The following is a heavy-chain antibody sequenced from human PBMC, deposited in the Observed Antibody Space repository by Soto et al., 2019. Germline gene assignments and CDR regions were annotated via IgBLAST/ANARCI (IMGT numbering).Heavy chain of an antibody. CDR3: AMDYGDLPEDFKP. Sequence: QVQLVQSGPDLKRPGASMKVSCKASGYTFTSYGITWVRQAPGQGLEWMAWISPLKGRTQYSQKAQGRVTLSTDTSSNTAYMEMTTVRVDDTAVYYCAMDYGDLPEDFKPWGQGTLVTVS. J-gene: IGHJ1*01. V-gene: IGHV1-18*04. CDR1: GYTFTSYG. D-gene: IGHD4-17*01. CDR2: ISPLKGRT.